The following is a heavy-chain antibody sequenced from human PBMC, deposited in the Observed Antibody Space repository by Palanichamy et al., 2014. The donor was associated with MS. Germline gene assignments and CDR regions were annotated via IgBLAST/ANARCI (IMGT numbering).Heavy chain of an antibody. CDR2: ISYDESNK. V-gene: IGHV3-30*18. CDR1: GFTFRTYG. D-gene: IGHD3-9*01. Sequence: QVQLVESGGGVVQPGRSLRLSCAASGFTFRTYGMHWVRQAPGKGLEWVAVISYDESNKYYADSVKGRFTISRDNSKNTLYLQMNSLRPEDTAVYYCAKDVDNILTGSYIPADYWGQGTLVTVSS. J-gene: IGHJ4*02. CDR3: AKDVDNILTGSYIPADY.